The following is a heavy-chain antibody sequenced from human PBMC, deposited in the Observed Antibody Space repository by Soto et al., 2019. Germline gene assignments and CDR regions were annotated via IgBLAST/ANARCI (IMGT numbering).Heavy chain of an antibody. Sequence: ASVKVSCKASGYTFTSYAMHWVRQAPGQRLEWMGWINAGIGDTEYSQKFQGRVTITRDTSASTAYMELSSLRSEDTAVYYCASESYGGEFDYWGQGTPVTVSS. V-gene: IGHV1-3*01. CDR3: ASESYGGEFDY. CDR2: INAGIGDT. CDR1: GYTFTSYA. J-gene: IGHJ4*02. D-gene: IGHD4-17*01.